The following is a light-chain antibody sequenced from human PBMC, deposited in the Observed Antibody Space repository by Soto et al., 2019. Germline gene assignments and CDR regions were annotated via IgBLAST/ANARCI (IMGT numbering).Light chain of an antibody. V-gene: IGKV3-15*01. CDR2: DAS. CDR3: KQYDRWRVT. CDR1: QSVTTN. J-gene: IGKJ4*01. Sequence: VMTQSPATLSVSPGERVTFSCRARQSVTTNLAWYQHKPGQSPRLLISDASTGASGIPPRFSGSGSGTEFTLTIDRLQSADFAVYYCKQYDRWRVTFGGGTK.